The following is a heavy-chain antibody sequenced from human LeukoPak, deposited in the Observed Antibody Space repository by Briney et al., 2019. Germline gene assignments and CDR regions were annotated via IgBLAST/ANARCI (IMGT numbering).Heavy chain of an antibody. CDR1: GFTFNTHN. CDR2: ISNDGSNK. J-gene: IGHJ6*03. CDR3: ARDWDSSSAGYYYMDV. V-gene: IGHV3-30*03. D-gene: IGHD6-6*01. Sequence: PGGSLRLSCAASGFTFNTHNMLWVRQAPGKGLDWVAVISNDGSNKHYADSVKGRCTISRDNSENTLYVQMNNLRAEDTAVYYCARDWDSSSAGYYYMDVWGEGTTVTVSS.